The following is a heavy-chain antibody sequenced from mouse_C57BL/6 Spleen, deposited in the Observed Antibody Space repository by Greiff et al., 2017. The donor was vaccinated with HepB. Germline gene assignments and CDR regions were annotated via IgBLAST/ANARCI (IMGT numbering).Heavy chain of an antibody. CDR3: ARGKGLYAMDY. J-gene: IGHJ4*01. CDR2: IYPGSGNT. Sequence: QVQLQQSGAELVRPGASVKLSCKASGYTFTDYYINWVKQRPGQGLEWIARIYPGSGNTYYNEKFKGKATLTAEKSSSTAYMQLSSLTSEDSAVYFCARGKGLYAMDYWGQGTSVTVSS. V-gene: IGHV1-76*01. CDR1: GYTFTDYY.